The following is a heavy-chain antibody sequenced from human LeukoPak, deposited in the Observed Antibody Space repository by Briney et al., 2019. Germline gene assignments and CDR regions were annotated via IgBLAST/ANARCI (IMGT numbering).Heavy chain of an antibody. J-gene: IGHJ6*03. Sequence: SETLSLTCNVSGDSIRNSYWSWIRQPPGKPLEWIGYRYYSGSTDSNPSLKSRATMSIDTSENQFSLKLNSVTAADTAVYYCARGYYYMDLWGEGTTVIVSS. CDR3: ARGYYYMDL. V-gene: IGHV4-59*01. CDR2: RYYSGST. CDR1: GDSIRNSY.